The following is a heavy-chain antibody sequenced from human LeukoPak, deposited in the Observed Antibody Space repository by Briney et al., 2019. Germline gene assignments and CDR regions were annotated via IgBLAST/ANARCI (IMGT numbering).Heavy chain of an antibody. CDR2: ISYEGSNK. CDR3: AKGLAYSSGWYSY. Sequence: GGSLRLSCAASRFTFSSYGMHRGRQAPGKGLGWVAVISYEGSNKYYAASVKGRFTIYRDNSKNTLYLQINSLRAEDTAVYYCAKGLAYSSGWYSYWGQGTLVTVSS. D-gene: IGHD6-19*01. V-gene: IGHV3-30*18. CDR1: RFTFSSYG. J-gene: IGHJ4*02.